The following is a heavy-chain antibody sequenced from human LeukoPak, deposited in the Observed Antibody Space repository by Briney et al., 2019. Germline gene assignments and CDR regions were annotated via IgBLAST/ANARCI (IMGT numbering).Heavy chain of an antibody. CDR1: GFTFSGYW. CDR2: INTDGSST. D-gene: IGHD2-15*01. Sequence: SGGSLRLSCAASGFTFSGYWMQWVRQAPGKGLILVSRINTDGSSTTYADSVKGRFTISRDNAKNTLYLQMNSLRAEDTAVYYCARGRYCSGGSCYLDYWGQGTLVTVSS. CDR3: ARGRYCSGGSCYLDY. J-gene: IGHJ4*02. V-gene: IGHV3-74*01.